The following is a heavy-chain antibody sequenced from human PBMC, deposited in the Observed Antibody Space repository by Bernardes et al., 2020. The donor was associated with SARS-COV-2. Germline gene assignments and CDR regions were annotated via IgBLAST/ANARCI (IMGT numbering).Heavy chain of an antibody. V-gene: IGHV3-23*01. CDR1: GFTFSNYA. CDR2: ISGSGGST. CDR3: AKDPHFDFWSGYYLDY. Sequence: GGSLRLSCAASGFTFSNYAMSWVRQAPGKGLEWVSTISGSGGSTYYADSVKGRFTISRDNSKNTLYLQMNSLRAEDTAVYYCAKDPHFDFWSGYYLDYWGKGTLVTVP. J-gene: IGHJ4*02. D-gene: IGHD3-3*01.